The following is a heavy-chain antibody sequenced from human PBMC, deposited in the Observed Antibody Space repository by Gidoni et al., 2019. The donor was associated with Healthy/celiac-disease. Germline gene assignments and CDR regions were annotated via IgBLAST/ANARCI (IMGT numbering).Heavy chain of an antibody. CDR1: GFTFSRYA. J-gene: IGHJ6*02. Sequence: QVQLVESGGGVVQPGRSLRLSCAASGFTFSRYAMHWVRPAPGKGLGWVAVISYDGSNKYYADSVKGRFTISRDNSKNTLYLQMNSLRAEDTAVYYCARTRYCSSTSCYTLGYYYYYGMDVWGQGTTVTVSS. CDR2: ISYDGSNK. V-gene: IGHV3-30-3*01. CDR3: ARTRYCSSTSCYTLGYYYYYGMDV. D-gene: IGHD2-2*02.